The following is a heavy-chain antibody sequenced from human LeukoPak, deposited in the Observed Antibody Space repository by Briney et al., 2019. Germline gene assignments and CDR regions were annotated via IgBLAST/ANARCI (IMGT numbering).Heavy chain of an antibody. CDR2: IKSKTDGGTT. Sequence: GGSLRLSCAASGFTFSNAWMSWVRQAPGKGLEWVGRIKSKTDGGTTDYAAPVKGRFTISRDDSKNTLYLQMNSLKTEDTAVYYCTTEYYYGSGSYTLDPWGQGTLVTASS. CDR1: GFTFSNAW. V-gene: IGHV3-15*01. CDR3: TTEYYYGSGSYTLDP. D-gene: IGHD3-10*01. J-gene: IGHJ5*02.